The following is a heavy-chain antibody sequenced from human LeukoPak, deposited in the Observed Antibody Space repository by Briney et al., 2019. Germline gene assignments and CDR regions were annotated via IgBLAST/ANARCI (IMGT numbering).Heavy chain of an antibody. CDR3: ARGDYYGSESYWHTKWFDP. V-gene: IGHV1-69*02. CDR2: IIPILGIA. J-gene: IGHJ5*02. D-gene: IGHD3-10*01. CDR1: GGTFSSYT. Sequence: GASVKVSCKASGGTFSSYTISWVRQAPGRGLEWMGRIIPILGIANYAQKFQGRVTITTDESTTTAYMEMSSLRSEDTAVYYCARGDYYGSESYWHTKWFDPWGQGTLVTVSS.